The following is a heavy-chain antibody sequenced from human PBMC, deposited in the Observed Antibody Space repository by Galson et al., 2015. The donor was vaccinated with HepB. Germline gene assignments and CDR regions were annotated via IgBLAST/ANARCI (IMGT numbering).Heavy chain of an antibody. CDR3: ARGTPVETYSYDSSGYYPSKGFDY. J-gene: IGHJ4*02. Sequence: SVKVSCKASGGTFSSYTISWVRQAPGQGLEWMGRIIPILGIANYAQKSQGRVTIAADESTSTAYMELSSLRSEDTAVYYCARGTPVETYSYDSSGYYPSKGFDYWGQGTLVTVSS. D-gene: IGHD3-22*01. CDR1: GGTFSSYT. CDR2: IIPILGIA. V-gene: IGHV1-69*02.